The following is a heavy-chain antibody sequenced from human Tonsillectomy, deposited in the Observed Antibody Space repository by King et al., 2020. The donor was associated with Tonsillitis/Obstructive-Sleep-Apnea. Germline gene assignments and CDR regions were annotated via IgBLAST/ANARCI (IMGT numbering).Heavy chain of an antibody. J-gene: IGHJ4*02. V-gene: IGHV3-53*01. CDR1: GFSVTYYY. D-gene: IGHD4-17*01. CDR3: AGDPTSVTAWGY. CDR2: IYAGDRT. Sequence: VQLVESGGGLIQPGGSLRLSCAASGFSVTYYYMTWVRQAPGKGLEWVSSIYAGDRTDYADSVKGRFNISRDRSKNTLFLQVSGLSVEDTAIYCCAGDPTSVTAWGYWGQGTLVTVSS.